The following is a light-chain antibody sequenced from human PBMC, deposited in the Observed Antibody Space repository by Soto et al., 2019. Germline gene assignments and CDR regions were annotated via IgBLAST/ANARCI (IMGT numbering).Light chain of an antibody. CDR3: QQRYSTFWIT. J-gene: IGKJ5*01. V-gene: IGKV1-39*01. CDR1: QSISRH. Sequence: DIQMTQSPSSLSASVGDRVTITCRASQSISRHLNWYQQKPGKAPKLLIYAASSLQSGVPSRFSGSGSGTDSTLTISRLQPEDFATYYCQQRYSTFWITFGQGTRLEIK. CDR2: AAS.